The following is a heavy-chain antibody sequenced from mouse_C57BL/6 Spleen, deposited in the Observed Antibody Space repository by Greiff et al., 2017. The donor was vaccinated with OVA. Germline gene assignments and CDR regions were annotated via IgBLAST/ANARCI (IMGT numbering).Heavy chain of an antibody. CDR3: ARRYGSFDY. Sequence: QVQLQQPGAELVKPGASVKLSCKASGYTFTSYWMHWVKQRPGQGLEWIGMIHPNSGSTNYNEKFKSKATLTVAKYSSTAYMQLSSLTSEDSAVYYCARRYGSFDYWGQGTTLTVSS. J-gene: IGHJ2*01. V-gene: IGHV1-64*01. CDR2: IHPNSGST. CDR1: GYTFTSYW. D-gene: IGHD2-2*01.